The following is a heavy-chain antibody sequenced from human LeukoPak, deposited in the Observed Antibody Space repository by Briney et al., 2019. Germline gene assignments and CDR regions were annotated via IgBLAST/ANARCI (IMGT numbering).Heavy chain of an antibody. CDR1: GFTFTSYW. J-gene: IGHJ4*02. CDR2: IKQDGNEK. D-gene: IGHD2-8*01. CDR3: AKLPYCTNGVCSEDY. V-gene: IGHV3-7*01. Sequence: PGGSLRLSCAASGFTFTSYWMSWVRQAPGKGLEWVANIKQDGNEKYYVDSVKGRFTISRDNAKNSLYLQMNSLRAEDTAVYYCAKLPYCTNGVCSEDYWGQGTLVTVSS.